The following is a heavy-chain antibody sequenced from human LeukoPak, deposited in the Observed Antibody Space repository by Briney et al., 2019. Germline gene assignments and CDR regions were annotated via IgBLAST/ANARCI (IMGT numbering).Heavy chain of an antibody. V-gene: IGHV3-23*01. CDR3: AKDPLNTLMVSPTFDY. CDR2: ISGSGDDT. D-gene: IGHD5-18*01. Sequence: GGSLRLSCAASGFTFSSYAMSWVRQAPGKGLEWVSGISGSGDDTYYAASVKGRFIVSRDTSKNTLYLQMNSLRAEDTAVYYCAKDPLNTLMVSPTFDYWGQGTLVTVSS. J-gene: IGHJ4*02. CDR1: GFTFSSYA.